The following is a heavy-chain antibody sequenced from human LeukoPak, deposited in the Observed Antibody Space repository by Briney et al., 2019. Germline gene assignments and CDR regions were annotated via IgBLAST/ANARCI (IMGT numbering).Heavy chain of an antibody. Sequence: VVSLRLSCAASGFTFSSYSMNWVRQAPGKGLEWVSSISSSSSYIYYADSVKGRFTISRDNAKNSLYLQMNSLRAEDTAVYYCARPDPIVVVPAAISVDVWGKGTTVTVSS. V-gene: IGHV3-21*01. CDR2: ISSSSSYI. D-gene: IGHD2-2*01. J-gene: IGHJ6*04. CDR1: GFTFSSYS. CDR3: ARPDPIVVVPAAISVDV.